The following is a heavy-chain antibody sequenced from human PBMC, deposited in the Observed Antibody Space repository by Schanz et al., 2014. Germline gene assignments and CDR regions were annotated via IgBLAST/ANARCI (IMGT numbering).Heavy chain of an antibody. J-gene: IGHJ3*02. CDR1: GFTFSDYY. CDR2: IENNANGATT. D-gene: IGHD1-20*01. CDR3: TTFNNRDALYI. V-gene: IGHV3-15*04. Sequence: VQLVESGGGLVKPGGSLRLSCAASGFTFSDYYMSWVRQAPGKGLEWVGRIENNANGATTDYAAPVKGRFTVSRDDSRNTLYLQMNTLRTDDTALYYCTTFNNRDALYIWGQGTMVSVSS.